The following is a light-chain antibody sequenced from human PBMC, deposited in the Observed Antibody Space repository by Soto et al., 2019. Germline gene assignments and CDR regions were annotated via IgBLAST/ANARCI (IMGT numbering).Light chain of an antibody. CDR1: QDISVY. V-gene: IGKV1-27*01. CDR3: QKFNTAPLT. Sequence: DIQMTQSPSSLSASVGDRVTITCRASQDISVYLAWYQQKPGKVPKLLIYSASTLQSGVPSRFSGSGSGTDFTLTSSSLQPEDVETYYCQKFNTAPLTFGQGTRLEIK. CDR2: SAS. J-gene: IGKJ5*01.